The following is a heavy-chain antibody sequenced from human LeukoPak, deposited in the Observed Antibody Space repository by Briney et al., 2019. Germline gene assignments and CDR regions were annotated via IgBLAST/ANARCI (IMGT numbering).Heavy chain of an antibody. CDR2: IYYSGSA. CDR3: ARHSYPGPYYYYYMDV. Sequence: SETLSLTXTVSGGSISSSSYYWGWISQPPGKGLEWIGSIYYSGSAYYNPSLKSRVTISVDTSKNQFSLKLSSVPAADTAVYYCARHSYPGPYYYYYMDVWGKGTTVTVSS. J-gene: IGHJ6*03. V-gene: IGHV4-39*01. CDR1: GGSISSSSYY.